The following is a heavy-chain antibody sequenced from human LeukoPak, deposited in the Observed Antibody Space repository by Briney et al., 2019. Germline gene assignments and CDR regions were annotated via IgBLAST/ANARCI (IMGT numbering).Heavy chain of an antibody. V-gene: IGHV3-23*01. J-gene: IGHJ4*02. D-gene: IGHD3-10*01. CDR3: AKAKDYYGSGQFDY. CDR2: ISVSGGST. CDR1: GFTFSSYG. Sequence: AGGSLRLSCAASGFTFSSYGMSWVRQAPGKGLEWVSAISVSGGSTYYADSVKGRFTISRDNSKNTLYLQMNSLRAEDTAVYYCAKAKDYYGSGQFDYWGQGTLVTVSS.